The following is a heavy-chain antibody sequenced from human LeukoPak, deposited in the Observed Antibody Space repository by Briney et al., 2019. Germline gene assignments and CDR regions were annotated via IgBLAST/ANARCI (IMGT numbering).Heavy chain of an antibody. CDR1: GGSFSGYY. Sequence: SETLSLTCAVYGGSFSGYYWSWIRQPPGKGLEWIGEINHSGSTNYNPSLKSRVTISVDTSKNQFSPKLGSVTAADTAVYYCATCYISWFDPWGQGTLVTVSS. CDR3: ATCYISWFDP. CDR2: INHSGST. J-gene: IGHJ5*02. V-gene: IGHV4-34*01. D-gene: IGHD2-2*02.